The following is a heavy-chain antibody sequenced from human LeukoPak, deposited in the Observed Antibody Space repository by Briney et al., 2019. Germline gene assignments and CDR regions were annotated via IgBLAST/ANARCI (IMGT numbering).Heavy chain of an antibody. CDR2: INAGNGNT. V-gene: IGHV1-3*01. D-gene: IGHD1-1*01. CDR1: GYTFTSYA. J-gene: IGHJ5*02. Sequence: ASVKVSCKASGYTFTSYAMHWVRQAPGQRLEWMGWINAGNGNTKYSQKFQGRVTITRDTSASTAYMELSSLRSEDTAVYYCARGLGTRDQRRGGDWFGPWGQGTLVTVSS. CDR3: ARGLGTRDQRRGGDWFGP.